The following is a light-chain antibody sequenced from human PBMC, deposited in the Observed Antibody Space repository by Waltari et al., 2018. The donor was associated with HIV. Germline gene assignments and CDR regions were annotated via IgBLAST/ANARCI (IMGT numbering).Light chain of an antibody. CDR3: QQYGSSPLT. CDR2: GVS. V-gene: IGKV3-20*01. Sequence: EIVLTQSPGTLSLSPGERATLSCRASQSVSSSYLAWYQQKPGQAPRLLIYGVSSRATGIPDRFSGSGSGTDFTLTISRLEPEDFAVYYCQQYGSSPLTFGQGTKVEIK. CDR1: QSVSSSY. J-gene: IGKJ1*01.